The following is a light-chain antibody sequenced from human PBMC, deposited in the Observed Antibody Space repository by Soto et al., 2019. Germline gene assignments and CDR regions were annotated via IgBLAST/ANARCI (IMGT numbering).Light chain of an antibody. Sequence: EIVMTQSPATLSVSPGERATLSCRASQSVSGNLAWYQQKPGQAPRLLIYGASTRATGIPARFSGSGSGTEFTLPISSLQSEDFAVYYWQQYNNWPPITFGQGTRLEIK. CDR1: QSVSGN. CDR2: GAS. J-gene: IGKJ5*01. CDR3: QQYNNWPPIT. V-gene: IGKV3-15*01.